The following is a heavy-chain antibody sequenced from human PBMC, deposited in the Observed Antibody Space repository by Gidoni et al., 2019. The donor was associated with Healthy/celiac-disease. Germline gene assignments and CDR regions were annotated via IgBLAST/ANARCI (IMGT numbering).Heavy chain of an antibody. CDR2: ISAYNGNT. Sequence: QVQLVQSGAEVKKPGASVKVSCKASVYTFTSYGISWVRQAPGQGLEWMGWISAYNGNTNYAQKLQGRVTMTTDTSTSTAYMELRSLRSDDTAVYYCARASIVVVPAATYYYYGMDVWGQGTTVTVSS. V-gene: IGHV1-18*01. D-gene: IGHD2-2*01. CDR1: VYTFTSYG. J-gene: IGHJ6*02. CDR3: ARASIVVVPAATYYYYGMDV.